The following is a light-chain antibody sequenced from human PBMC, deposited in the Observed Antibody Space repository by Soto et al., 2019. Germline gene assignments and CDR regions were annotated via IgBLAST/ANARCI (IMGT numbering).Light chain of an antibody. CDR3: MQATQSPWT. Sequence: DIVMTQTPLSSPVTLGQAAYISCRSSQSLAHNDGNTYSSWFQQRPGQPPRLLIYKVSDRFSVVLDRVSGRGAWTDFTLKISRVEAEEVGVYYCMQATQSPWTFGQGTQVEIK. J-gene: IGKJ1*01. CDR1: QSLAHNDGNTY. V-gene: IGKV2-24*01. CDR2: KVS.